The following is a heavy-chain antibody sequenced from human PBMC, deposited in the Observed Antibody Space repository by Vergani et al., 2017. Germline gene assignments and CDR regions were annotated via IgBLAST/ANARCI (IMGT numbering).Heavy chain of an antibody. CDR2: IYTSGST. CDR3: ARGQSNAGGNTRFDY. CDR1: GGSISSGSYY. D-gene: IGHD4-23*01. V-gene: IGHV4-61*02. Sequence: QVQLQESGPGLVKPSQTLSLTCTVSGGSISSGSYYWSWIRQPAGKGLEWIGRIYTSGSTNYNPSLKSRVTISVDTSKHQFSLKRSSVTAADTAVYYCARGQSNAGGNTRFDYWGQGTLVTVSS. J-gene: IGHJ4*02.